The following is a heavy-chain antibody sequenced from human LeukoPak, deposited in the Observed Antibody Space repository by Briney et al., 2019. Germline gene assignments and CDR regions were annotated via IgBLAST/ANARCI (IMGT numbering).Heavy chain of an antibody. CDR1: GFTVSSNY. J-gene: IGHJ4*02. Sequence: GGSLRLSCAASGFTVSSNYMSWVRQAPGKGLEWVSVIYSGGTTYYADSVKGRFTISRDNSKNTLYPQMNSLRAEDTAVYYCAKDLAAPSGPLDYWGQGTLVTVSS. D-gene: IGHD6-6*01. V-gene: IGHV3-53*01. CDR3: AKDLAAPSGPLDY. CDR2: IYSGGTT.